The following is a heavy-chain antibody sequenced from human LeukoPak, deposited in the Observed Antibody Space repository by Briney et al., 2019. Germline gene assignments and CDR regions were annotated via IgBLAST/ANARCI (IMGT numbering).Heavy chain of an antibody. CDR1: GGSISSYY. V-gene: IGHV4-4*07. D-gene: IGHD4-17*01. CDR2: IYSSGSS. J-gene: IGHJ3*02. CDR3: ASFGDYGAFDI. Sequence: KSSETLSLTCTVSGGSISSYYWNWIRQPAGKGLEWIGRIYSSGSSNYNPSLQSRVTMSVDTSKNQFALKLRSVTAADTAVYYCASFGDYGAFDIWGQGTMVTVSS.